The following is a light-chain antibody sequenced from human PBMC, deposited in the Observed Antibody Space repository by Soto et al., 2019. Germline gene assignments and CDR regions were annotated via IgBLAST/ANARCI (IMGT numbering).Light chain of an antibody. CDR2: EVT. Sequence: QLVLTQPASVSGSPGQSIVIPCTGTRSDVGRYNYVSWYQQHPGKAPKLLIYEVTYRPSGVSARFSGSKSGNTASLTISGLQAEDEADYYCSSYSTTNNPHVLFGGGTQLTVL. J-gene: IGLJ7*01. CDR1: RSDVGRYNY. V-gene: IGLV2-14*01. CDR3: SSYSTTNNPHVL.